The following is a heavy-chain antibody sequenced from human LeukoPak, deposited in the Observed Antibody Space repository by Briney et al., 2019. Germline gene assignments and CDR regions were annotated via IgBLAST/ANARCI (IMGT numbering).Heavy chain of an antibody. D-gene: IGHD5-12*01. J-gene: IGHJ4*02. CDR2: ISDNAHGADT. CDR1: GFTFSGYA. Sequence: GGSLRLSCAASGFTFSGYAISWVRQAPGKGLEWVSTISDNAHGADTHYADSVKGRFTISRDDSQNTLYLQMNSLRADDTAVYFCATRLRNHFDYWGQGTQVTVSS. CDR3: ATRLRNHFDY. V-gene: IGHV3-23*01.